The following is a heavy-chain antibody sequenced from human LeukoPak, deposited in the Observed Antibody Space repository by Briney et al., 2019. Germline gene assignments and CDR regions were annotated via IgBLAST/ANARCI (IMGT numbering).Heavy chain of an antibody. D-gene: IGHD6-19*01. Sequence: PGGSLRLSCAASGFTFSSYSMNWVRQAPGKGLEWVAVISYDGSNKDYADSVKGRFTISRDNSKNTVYLQMNSLRTEDTAVYYCAKAAVADRYYYYGIDVWGQGTTVTVSS. CDR1: GFTFSSYS. CDR2: ISYDGSNK. CDR3: AKAAVADRYYYYGIDV. J-gene: IGHJ6*02. V-gene: IGHV3-30*18.